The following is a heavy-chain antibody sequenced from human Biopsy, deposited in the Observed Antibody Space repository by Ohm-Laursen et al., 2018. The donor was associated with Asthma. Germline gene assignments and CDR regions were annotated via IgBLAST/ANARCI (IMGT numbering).Heavy chain of an antibody. Sequence: SLRLSCAASGFSFSNFAIHWVRQAPGKGLEWVGVISKDASTQDYADSVKGRFTMARDNSKNTLDLQMNSLREEDAAVYYCVRDGTDDAFDIWGQGTVVSVSS. D-gene: IGHD1-1*01. CDR2: ISKDASTQ. J-gene: IGHJ3*02. V-gene: IGHV3-30*01. CDR1: GFSFSNFA. CDR3: VRDGTDDAFDI.